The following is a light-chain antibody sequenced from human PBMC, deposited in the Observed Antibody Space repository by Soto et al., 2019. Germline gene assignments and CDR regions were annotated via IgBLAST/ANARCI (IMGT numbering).Light chain of an antibody. CDR2: GAS. V-gene: IGKV3-15*01. CDR1: QSIASN. CDR3: QQYNNWPPWT. J-gene: IGKJ1*01. Sequence: IVMTQSPATLSVSPGERATLSCRASQSIASNLAWYQQKPGQAPRLLIYGASTRATGIPARFSGSGSGTKFTLSISSLQSEDFAVYYCQQYNNWPPWTFGQGTKVEI.